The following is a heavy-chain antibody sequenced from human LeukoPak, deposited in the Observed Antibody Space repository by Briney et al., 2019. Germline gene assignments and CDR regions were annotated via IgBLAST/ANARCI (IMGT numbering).Heavy chain of an antibody. V-gene: IGHV4-39*01. CDR3: AREEASAGDY. CDR1: GGSISSSSHY. J-gene: IGHJ4*02. D-gene: IGHD6-13*01. Sequence: PSETLSLTCTVSGGSISSSSHYWAWIRQPPGKGLEWIGSIYYTGGTFYSPSHKSRVTISVDTSSNQFSLKVSSVTAADTAVYYCAREEASAGDYWGQGTLVTVSS. CDR2: IYYTGGT.